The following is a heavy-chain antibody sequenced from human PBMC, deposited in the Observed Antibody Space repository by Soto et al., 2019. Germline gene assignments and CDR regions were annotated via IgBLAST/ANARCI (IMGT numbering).Heavy chain of an antibody. Sequence: GGSLRLSCAASGFTFSSYSMNWVRQAPGKGLEWVSSISSSSSYIYYADSVKGRFTISRDNAKNSLYLQMNSLRAEDTAVYYCAREMSFSVSSWYGDSFDIWGQGTMVTVSS. V-gene: IGHV3-21*01. D-gene: IGHD6-13*01. CDR1: GFTFSSYS. CDR2: ISSSSSYI. CDR3: AREMSFSVSSWYGDSFDI. J-gene: IGHJ3*02.